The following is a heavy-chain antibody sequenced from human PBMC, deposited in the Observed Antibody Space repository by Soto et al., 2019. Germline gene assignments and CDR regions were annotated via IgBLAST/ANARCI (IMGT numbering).Heavy chain of an antibody. V-gene: IGHV4-39*01. CDR3: GRVVEGATRHTDSDS. J-gene: IGHJ5*01. CDR1: GVSIHNSHSF. CDR2: VYHNGGA. Sequence: PSETLSLTCTVSGVSIHNSHSFWAWIRQPPGKGLEFIGSVYHNGGAHYNSSLKSRVTISVDTAHNQVSLRMRSLTAADTAVYYCGRVVEGATRHTDSDSWGQGILVTVSS. D-gene: IGHD2-21*01.